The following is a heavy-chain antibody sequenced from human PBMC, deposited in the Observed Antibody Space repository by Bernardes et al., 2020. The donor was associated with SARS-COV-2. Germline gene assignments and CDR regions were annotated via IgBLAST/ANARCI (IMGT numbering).Heavy chain of an antibody. D-gene: IGHD5-18*01. CDR2: IYGDYKT. CDR1: GFTVRANY. CDR3: ARDVHVDTPMATHYFYYGMDA. J-gene: IGHJ6*02. Sequence: GSLRLSCAASGFTVRANYMNWVRQAPGKGLEWVSVIYGDYKTHYADSVRGRFTISRDNSKTTLLLQMNSLRPEDTAVYYCARDVHVDTPMATHYFYYGMDAWGQGTTVTVSS. V-gene: IGHV3-66*02.